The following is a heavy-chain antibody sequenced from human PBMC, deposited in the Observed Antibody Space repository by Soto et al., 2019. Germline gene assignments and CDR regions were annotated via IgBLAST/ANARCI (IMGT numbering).Heavy chain of an antibody. V-gene: IGHV3-30*04. CDR1: GFTFSIYA. D-gene: IGHD2-15*01. CDR2: ISFDGKKI. J-gene: IGHJ6*02. Sequence: GGSLRLSCTASGFTFSIYAMHWVRQAPGKGLEWVSIISFDGKKIDYAGSVRGRFTISRDNSQNTLYLQMDSLRTEDTAVYYCARRDFYCRGRNCFSGDYAMDVWGQGTTVTVSS. CDR3: ARRDFYCRGRNCFSGDYAMDV.